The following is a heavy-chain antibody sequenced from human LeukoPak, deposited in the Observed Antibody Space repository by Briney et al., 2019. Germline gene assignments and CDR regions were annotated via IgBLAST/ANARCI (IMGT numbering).Heavy chain of an antibody. Sequence: PGGSLRLSCAASGFTFSSYAMSWVRQAPGKGLGWVSSISVMGVVTYYADSVKGRFTISRDNARNTLYLQMNSLRAEDTALYYCARDYDKDYWGQGTLVTASS. CDR1: GFTFSSYA. J-gene: IGHJ4*02. D-gene: IGHD3-22*01. CDR3: ARDYDKDY. V-gene: IGHV3-23*01. CDR2: ISVMGVVT.